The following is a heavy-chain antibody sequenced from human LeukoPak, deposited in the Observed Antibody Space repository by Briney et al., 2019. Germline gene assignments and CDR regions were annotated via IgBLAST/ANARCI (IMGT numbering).Heavy chain of an antibody. J-gene: IGHJ6*02. CDR1: GFTFSSYA. Sequence: GGSLRLSCAASGFTFSSYAMSWVHQAPGKGLEWVSAISGSGGSTYYADSVKGRFTISRDNAKNSLYLQMNSLRAEDTALYYCAKDKGLGAVAGNPYYYGMDVWGQGTTVTVSS. CDR2: ISGSGGST. CDR3: AKDKGLGAVAGNPYYYGMDV. V-gene: IGHV3-23*01. D-gene: IGHD6-19*01.